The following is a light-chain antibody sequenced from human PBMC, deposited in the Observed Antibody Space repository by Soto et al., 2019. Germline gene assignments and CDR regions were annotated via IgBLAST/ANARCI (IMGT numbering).Light chain of an antibody. J-gene: IGKJ2*01. V-gene: IGKV1-39*01. Sequence: DIQMTQSPSSLSASVGDRVTINCRASQSISTFVNWYQQKPGQAPKVLISAASTLQSGVPSRFSGRGSGTDFTLTISSLQPEDFATYYCQQSDSTPYSFGQGTTLATK. CDR2: AAS. CDR3: QQSDSTPYS. CDR1: QSISTF.